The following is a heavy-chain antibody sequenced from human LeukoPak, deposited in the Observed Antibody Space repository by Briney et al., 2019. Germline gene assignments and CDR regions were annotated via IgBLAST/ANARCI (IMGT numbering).Heavy chain of an antibody. D-gene: IGHD2-2*01. CDR1: GYTFTGYY. J-gene: IGHJ5*02. CDR3: ARAGADIVVVPAAMMHWFDP. Sequence: ASVKVSCKASGYTFTGYYMHWVRQAPGQGLERMGWINPNSGGTNYAQKFQGRVTMTRDTSISTAYMELSRLRSDDTAVYYCARAGADIVVVPAAMMHWFDPWGQGTLVTVSS. CDR2: INPNSGGT. V-gene: IGHV1-2*02.